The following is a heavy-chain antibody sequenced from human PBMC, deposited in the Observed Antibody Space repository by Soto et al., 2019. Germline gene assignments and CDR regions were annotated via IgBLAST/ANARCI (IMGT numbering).Heavy chain of an antibody. CDR2: ISASGRDT. CDR1: GFTFANYA. CDR3: AKGKTTGWYYFDY. D-gene: IGHD6-19*01. Sequence: GGSLRLSCAASGFTFANYAMSWVRQAPGKGLEWVAGISASGRDTYYADSVKDRFTISRDSSKNTLYLQMNSLRAEDTAKYYCAKGKTTGWYYFDYWGQGTLLTVSS. J-gene: IGHJ4*02. V-gene: IGHV3-23*01.